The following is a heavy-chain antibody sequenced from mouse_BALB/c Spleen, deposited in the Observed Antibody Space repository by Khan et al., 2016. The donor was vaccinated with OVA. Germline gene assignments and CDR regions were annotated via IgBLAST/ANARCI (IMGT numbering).Heavy chain of an antibody. D-gene: IGHD2-14*01. J-gene: IGHJ4*01. Sequence: QVQLKESGAELARPGASVKMSCKASGYSFTSHTMHWVKQRPGQGLEWIGYINPRSGDTNYNQKFNDKATLTADKSSSTAYMQLSSLTSEDSAVYYCARRTTGYALDYWGQGTSVTVSS. CDR3: ARRTTGYALDY. V-gene: IGHV1-4*01. CDR1: GYSFTSHT. CDR2: INPRSGDT.